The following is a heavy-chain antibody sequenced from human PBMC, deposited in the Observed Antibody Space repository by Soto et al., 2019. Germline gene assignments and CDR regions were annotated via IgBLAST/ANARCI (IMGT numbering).Heavy chain of an antibody. CDR2: ISYDGSNK. Sequence: QVQLVESGGGVVQPGRSLRLSCAASGFTFSSYGMHWVRQAPGKGLEWVAVISYDGSNKYYADSVKGRFTISRDNSKNTLYLQMNSLRAEDTAVYYCAKDTALCDDEYYFDSWGQGTLVTVSS. CDR1: GFTFSSYG. CDR3: AKDTALCDDEYYFDS. D-gene: IGHD2-2*01. V-gene: IGHV3-30*18. J-gene: IGHJ4*02.